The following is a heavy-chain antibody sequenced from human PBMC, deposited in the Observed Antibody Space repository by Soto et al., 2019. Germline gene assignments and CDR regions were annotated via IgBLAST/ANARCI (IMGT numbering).Heavy chain of an antibody. CDR2: ISSSSSTI. D-gene: IGHD6-13*01. CDR3: ARHPEPIAEIGWFDP. Sequence: EVQLVESGGGLVQPGGSLRLSCAASGFTFSSYSMNWVRQAPGKGLEWVSYISSSSSTIYYADSVKGRFTISRDNAKNSLYLPMNSLRAEDTAVYYCARHPEPIAEIGWFDPWGQGTLVTVSS. CDR1: GFTFSSYS. V-gene: IGHV3-48*01. J-gene: IGHJ5*02.